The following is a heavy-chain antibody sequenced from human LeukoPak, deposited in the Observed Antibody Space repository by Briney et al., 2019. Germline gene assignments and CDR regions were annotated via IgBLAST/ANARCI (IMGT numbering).Heavy chain of an antibody. CDR3: RHGNSSGDY. CDR1: GFTFSTSW. Sequence: GGSLRLSCIASGFTFSTSWMNCVRQPPGKGLVWVSRINVDGSRTVYADSVKGRFTISRDNAKNALYLQMNSLRAEDTAVYYCRHGNSSGDYWGQGTLVTVSS. CDR2: INVDGSRT. D-gene: IGHD6-6*01. V-gene: IGHV3-74*01. J-gene: IGHJ4*02.